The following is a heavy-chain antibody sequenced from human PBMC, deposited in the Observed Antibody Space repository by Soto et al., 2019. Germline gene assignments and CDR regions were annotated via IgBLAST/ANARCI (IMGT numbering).Heavy chain of an antibody. D-gene: IGHD1-20*01. V-gene: IGHV3-7*01. CDR3: TREGITSAVDY. CDR1: GFDFSSYW. Sequence: PWGSLRLSCAASGFDFSSYWMSWVRQAPGKGLEWVANIKRDGSEKYYVDSVKGRFTISRDNAKDTVSLQMNSLRAEDTAVYYCTREGITSAVDYWGRGTLVTVSS. CDR2: IKRDGSEK. J-gene: IGHJ4*02.